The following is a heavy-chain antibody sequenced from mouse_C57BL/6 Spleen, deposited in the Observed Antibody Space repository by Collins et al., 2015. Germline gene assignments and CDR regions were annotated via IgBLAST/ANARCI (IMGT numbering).Heavy chain of an antibody. CDR3: ARNDYWRFAY. V-gene: IGHV1-9*01. CDR2: ILPGSGSI. D-gene: IGHD2-4*01. Sequence: HGLEWIGEILPGSGSINYNEKFKGKATFTADTSSNTAYMQLSSLTTEDSAIYYCARNDYWRFAYWGQGTLVTVSA. J-gene: IGHJ3*01.